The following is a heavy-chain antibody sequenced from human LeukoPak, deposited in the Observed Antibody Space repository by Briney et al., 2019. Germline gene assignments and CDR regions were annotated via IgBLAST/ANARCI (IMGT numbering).Heavy chain of an antibody. CDR1: GFTFSSYS. D-gene: IGHD3-10*01. V-gene: IGHV3-48*01. J-gene: IGHJ4*02. Sequence: GGSLRLSCAASGFTFSSYSMNWVRQAPGKGLEWVSCISSSSSTIYYADSVKGRFTISRDNAKNSLYLQMNSLRAEDTAVYYCARDGLWFGELLTRFDYWGQGTLVTVSS. CDR3: ARDGLWFGELLTRFDY. CDR2: ISSSSSTI.